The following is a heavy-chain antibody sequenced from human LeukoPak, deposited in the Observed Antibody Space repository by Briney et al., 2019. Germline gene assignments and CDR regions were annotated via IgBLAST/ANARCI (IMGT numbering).Heavy chain of an antibody. J-gene: IGHJ6*02. CDR3: ATWEMATIPDYYYYYGMDV. V-gene: IGHV1-46*01. D-gene: IGHD5-24*01. CDR1: GYTFTSYY. CDR2: INPSGGST. Sequence: ASVKVSCKASGYTFTSYYMHWVRQAPGQGLEGMGIINPSGGSTSYAQKFQGRVTMTRDTSTSTVYMELSSLRSEDTAVYYCATWEMATIPDYYYYYGMDVWGQGPTVTVSS.